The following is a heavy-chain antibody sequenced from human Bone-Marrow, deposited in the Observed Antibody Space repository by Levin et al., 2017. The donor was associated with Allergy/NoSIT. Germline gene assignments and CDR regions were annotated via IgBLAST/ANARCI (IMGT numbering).Heavy chain of an antibody. CDR1: GFSFRTHW. D-gene: IGHD3-16*02. Sequence: PGGSLRLSCAASGFSFRTHWMNWVRQVPGKGLEWVANIKQDGREKYYVDSVKGRFTISRDNAKDSLYLQMDSLRAEDTAVYYCARQSSYANPQDYGMDVWGQGTTVTVSS. CDR2: IKQDGREK. V-gene: IGHV3-7*01. CDR3: ARQSSYANPQDYGMDV. J-gene: IGHJ6*02.